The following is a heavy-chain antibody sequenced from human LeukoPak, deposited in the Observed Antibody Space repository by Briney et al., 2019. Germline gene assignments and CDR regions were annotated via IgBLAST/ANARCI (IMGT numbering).Heavy chain of an antibody. V-gene: IGHV1-46*01. Sequence: ASVTVSFTASGYTFTSYYMHWVRQAPGQGLEWMGIINPSGGSTSYAQKFQGRVTMTRDMSTSTVYMELSSLRSEDTAVYYCARGDETELNWFDPWGQGTLVTVSS. J-gene: IGHJ5*02. CDR2: INPSGGST. D-gene: IGHD1-7*01. CDR1: GYTFTSYY. CDR3: ARGDETELNWFDP.